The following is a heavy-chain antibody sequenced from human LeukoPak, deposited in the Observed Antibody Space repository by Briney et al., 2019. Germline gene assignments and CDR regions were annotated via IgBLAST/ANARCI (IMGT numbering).Heavy chain of an antibody. Sequence: PSETLSLTCTVSGGSISSSGYYWGWIRQPPGKGLEWIGRIFYSGTTHYNPSLKNRVTISVDTSKNQFSLKLYSVTAADTAMYYCARQPGYCDYWGQGTLVTVSS. CDR2: IFYSGTT. CDR3: ARQPGYCDY. CDR1: GGSISSSGYY. V-gene: IGHV4-39*01. J-gene: IGHJ4*02.